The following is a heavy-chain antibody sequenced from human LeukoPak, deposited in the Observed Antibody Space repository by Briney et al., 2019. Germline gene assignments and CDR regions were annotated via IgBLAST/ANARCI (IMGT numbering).Heavy chain of an antibody. Sequence: GGSLRLSRAASGFTFSSYGMHWVRQAPGKGLEWVAVISYDGSNKYYADSVKGRFTISRDNSKNTLYLQMNSLRAEDTAVYYCARETYGYSYYFDYWGQGTLVTVSS. D-gene: IGHD5-24*01. CDR1: GFTFSSYG. CDR2: ISYDGSNK. CDR3: ARETYGYSYYFDY. V-gene: IGHV3-30*03. J-gene: IGHJ4*02.